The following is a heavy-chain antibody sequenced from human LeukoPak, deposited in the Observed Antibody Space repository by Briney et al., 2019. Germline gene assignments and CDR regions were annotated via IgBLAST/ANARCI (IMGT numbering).Heavy chain of an antibody. CDR2: IWYDGSNK. Sequence: GGSLRLSCVASGFTFSTYGMHWVRQAPGKGLEWVAVIWYDGSNKYYADSVKGRSTISRDNSKNTLYLQMNSLRAEDTAVYYCAREQGRGYYYDSSGYLYWGQGTLVTVSS. CDR1: GFTFSTYG. D-gene: IGHD3-22*01. J-gene: IGHJ4*02. V-gene: IGHV3-33*08. CDR3: AREQGRGYYYDSSGYLY.